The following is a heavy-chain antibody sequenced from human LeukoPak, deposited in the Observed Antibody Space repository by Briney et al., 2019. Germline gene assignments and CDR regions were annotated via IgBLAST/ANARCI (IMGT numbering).Heavy chain of an antibody. V-gene: IGHV1-2*02. D-gene: IGHD3-10*01. CDR2: IDPDSGGT. J-gene: IGHJ3*01. CDR1: GYTFTSYG. Sequence: DSKKVSCKASGYTFTSYGINWVRQAPGQGLEWMERIDPDSGGTKHARKYQSRVTITRNTSTNTAYMELRKLRSDDTALYYCAKGGTVVRGADDPFDVWGQGTIITISS. CDR3: AKGGTVVRGADDPFDV.